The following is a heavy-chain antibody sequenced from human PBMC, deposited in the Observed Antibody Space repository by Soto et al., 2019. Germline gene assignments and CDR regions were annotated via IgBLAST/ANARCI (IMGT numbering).Heavy chain of an antibody. V-gene: IGHV1-18*04. D-gene: IGHD2-21*02. CDR3: ARVSHIVVVTASRDFDY. Sequence: GASVKVSCKASGYTFTSYGISWVRQAPGQGLEWMGWISAYNGNTNYAQKLQGRVTMTTDTSTSTAYMELRSLRSDDTAVYYCARVSHIVVVTASRDFDYWGQGTRVTVSS. CDR1: GYTFTSYG. CDR2: ISAYNGNT. J-gene: IGHJ4*02.